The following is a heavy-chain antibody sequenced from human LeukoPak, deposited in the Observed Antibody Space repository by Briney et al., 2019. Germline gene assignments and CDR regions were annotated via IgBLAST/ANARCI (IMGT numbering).Heavy chain of an antibody. V-gene: IGHV3-7*01. CDR1: GFTFRSYW. CDR2: IKQDGSER. Sequence: GGSLRLSCAASGFTFRSYWMSWVRQAPGKGLEWVANIKQDGSERYYVDSVKGRFTISRDNAKNSLYLQMNSLRAEDTAVYYCARDYTGGWNDYWGQGTLVTVSS. CDR3: ARDYTGGWNDY. D-gene: IGHD7-27*01. J-gene: IGHJ4*02.